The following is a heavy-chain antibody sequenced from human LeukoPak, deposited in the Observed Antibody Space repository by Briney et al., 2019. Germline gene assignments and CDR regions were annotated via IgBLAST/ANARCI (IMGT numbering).Heavy chain of an antibody. Sequence: SETLSLTCTVSGVSISSYYWSWIRQPPGKGLEWIGYIYYSGSTNYNPSLKSRVTISVDTSKNQFSLRLSSVTAADTAVYYRARENYYGSGSYSIYYFDYWGQGTLVTVSS. D-gene: IGHD3-10*01. CDR3: ARENYYGSGSYSIYYFDY. CDR1: GVSISSYY. V-gene: IGHV4-59*01. CDR2: IYYSGST. J-gene: IGHJ4*02.